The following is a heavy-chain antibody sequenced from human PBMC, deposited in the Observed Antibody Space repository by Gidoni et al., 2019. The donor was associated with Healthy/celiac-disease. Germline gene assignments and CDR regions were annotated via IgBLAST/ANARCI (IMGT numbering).Heavy chain of an antibody. CDR1: GGTVSSYT. Sequence: QVQLVQSGAEVKKPGSSVKVSCKASGGTVSSYTISWVRQAPGQGLEWMGRVIPILGIANYAQKFQGRVTIPADKSTSTAYMELSSLRSEDTAVYYCAREAGVDTAMVTRDYWGQGTLVTVSS. J-gene: IGHJ4*02. CDR2: VIPILGIA. CDR3: AREAGVDTAMVTRDY. V-gene: IGHV1-69*08. D-gene: IGHD5-18*01.